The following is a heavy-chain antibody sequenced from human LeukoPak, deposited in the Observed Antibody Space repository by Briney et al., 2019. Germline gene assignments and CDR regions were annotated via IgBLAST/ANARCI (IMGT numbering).Heavy chain of an antibody. V-gene: IGHV1-8*01. CDR1: GYTFTSYD. CDR2: MNPNSGNT. Sequence: ASVKVSCKASGYTFTSYDINWVRQATGQGLEWMGWMNPNSGNTGYAQKFQGRVTMTRNTSISTAYMELSSLRSEDTAVYYCARDSPARWIQLWTPTYFDYWGQGTLVTVSS. D-gene: IGHD5-18*01. J-gene: IGHJ4*02. CDR3: ARDSPARWIQLWTPTYFDY.